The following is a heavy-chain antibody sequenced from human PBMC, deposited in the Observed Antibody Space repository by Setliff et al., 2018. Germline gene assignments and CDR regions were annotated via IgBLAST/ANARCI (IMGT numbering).Heavy chain of an antibody. V-gene: IGHV3-21*01. Sequence: KPGGSLRLSCATSGFTFNNYFMIWARQAPGKGLEWVSSISNSGGEIHYADSVKGRFTISRDNAKNSLYLQMNSLRAEDTAVYYCARDGVSYGMDVWGQGTTVTVSS. J-gene: IGHJ6*02. CDR1: GFTFNNYF. CDR3: ARDGVSYGMDV. CDR2: ISNSGGEI.